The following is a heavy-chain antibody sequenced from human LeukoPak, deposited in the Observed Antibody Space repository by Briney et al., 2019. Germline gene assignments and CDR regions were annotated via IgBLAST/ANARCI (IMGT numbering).Heavy chain of an antibody. CDR2: IYYSGST. V-gene: IGHV4-31*03. CDR1: GGSISSGGYY. J-gene: IGHJ6*02. Sequence: SETLSLTCTVSGGSISSGGYYWSWIRQHPGKGLEWIGYIYYSGSTYYNPSLKSRVTISVDTSKNQFSLKLSSVTAADTAVYYCASTGGPQPHDYYYGMDVWGQGTTVTVSS. CDR3: ASTGGPQPHDYYYGMDV. D-gene: IGHD3-16*01.